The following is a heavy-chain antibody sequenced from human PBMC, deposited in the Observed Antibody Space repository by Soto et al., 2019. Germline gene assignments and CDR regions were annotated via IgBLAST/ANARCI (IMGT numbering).Heavy chain of an antibody. CDR1: GGSVSSGSYY. J-gene: IGHJ5*02. CDR2: IYNSGST. V-gene: IGHV4-61*01. Sequence: SETLSLTCIVSGGSVSSGSYYWSWIRQPPGKGLEWIGYIYNSGSTNYNPSLKSRVTISVDTSKNQFSLNLSSVTAAHTAVYYCARVSRYYDILTGYYPRVGHWGQGTLVTVSS. CDR3: ARVSRYYDILTGYYPRVGH. D-gene: IGHD3-9*01.